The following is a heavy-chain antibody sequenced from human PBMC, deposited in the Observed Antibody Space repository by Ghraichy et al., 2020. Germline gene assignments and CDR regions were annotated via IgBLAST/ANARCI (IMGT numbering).Heavy chain of an antibody. J-gene: IGHJ2*01. Sequence: SETLSLTCTVSGGSISSISYYWGWIRQPPGKGLEWIGSIYYSGSTYYNPSLKSRVTISVDTSKNQFSLKLSSVTAADTAVYYCARLVWGGYYDSKWTRGFDLWGGGTLVTVSS. V-gene: IGHV4-39*01. CDR1: GGSISSISYY. CDR2: IYYSGST. CDR3: ARLVWGGYYDSKWTRGFDL. D-gene: IGHD3-22*01.